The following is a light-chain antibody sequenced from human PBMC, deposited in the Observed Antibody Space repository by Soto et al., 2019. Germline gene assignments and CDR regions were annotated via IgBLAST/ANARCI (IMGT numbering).Light chain of an antibody. CDR1: QGISNW. V-gene: IGKV1-12*01. Sequence: DIQTTQSPSSVSASVGDRVTITCRASQGISNWLAWYQQKPGKAPKLLIYAASTLQSGVPLRFSGSGSGTDFTLTISSLQPEDFATYYCQQANSFPLTFGPGTKVDIK. CDR2: AAS. J-gene: IGKJ3*01. CDR3: QQANSFPLT.